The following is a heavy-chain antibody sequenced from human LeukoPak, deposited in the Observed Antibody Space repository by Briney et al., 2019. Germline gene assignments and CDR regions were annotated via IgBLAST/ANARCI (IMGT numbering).Heavy chain of an antibody. J-gene: IGHJ4*02. CDR3: ASRGYYYDSSGHPTYYFDY. V-gene: IGHV4-39*07. D-gene: IGHD3-22*01. CDR1: GGSISSSSYC. Sequence: SETLSLTCTVSGGSISSSSYCWGWIRQPPGKGLEWIGSIYYSGSTYYNPSLKSRVTISVDTSKNQFSLKLSPVTAADTAVYYCASRGYYYDSSGHPTYYFDYWGQGTLVTVAS. CDR2: IYYSGST.